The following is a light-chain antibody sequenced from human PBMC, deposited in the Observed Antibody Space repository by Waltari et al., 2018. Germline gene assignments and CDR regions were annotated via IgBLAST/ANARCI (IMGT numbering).Light chain of an antibody. J-gene: IGKJ1*01. CDR2: TAS. V-gene: IGKV1-6*01. CDR1: QGIRND. Sequence: AIQMTPSPSSLSASVGDRVNITCRASQGIRNDLGWYQQKPGDAPKLLIYTASTLQSGVPSRFSGSGSGTDFTLTITSLQPEDFATYFCLQDYSYPRTFGQGTKVEIK. CDR3: LQDYSYPRT.